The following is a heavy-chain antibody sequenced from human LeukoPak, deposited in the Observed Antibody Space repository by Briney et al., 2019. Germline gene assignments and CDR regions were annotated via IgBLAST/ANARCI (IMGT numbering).Heavy chain of an antibody. D-gene: IGHD3-22*01. CDR1: GGSISSGRNY. V-gene: IGHV4-61*02. CDR2: IYIFSGST. Sequence: PSQTLSLTCTVSGGSISSGRNYWTWIRQPAGKGLEWIGRIYIFSGSTNYNPSLKSRVTISVDTSKNQFSLKLSSVTAADTAVYYCARDWGTMRPKAFDIWGQGTMVTVSS. CDR3: ARDWGTMRPKAFDI. J-gene: IGHJ3*02.